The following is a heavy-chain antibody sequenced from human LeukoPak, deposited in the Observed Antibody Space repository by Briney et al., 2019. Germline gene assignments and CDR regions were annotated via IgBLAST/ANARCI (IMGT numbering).Heavy chain of an antibody. D-gene: IGHD6-13*01. Sequence: GGSLRLSCAASGFTFSSYAMSWVRQAPGKGLEWVANIKQDGSEKYYVDSVKGRFTISRDNAKNSLYLQMNSLRAEDTAVYCCARSSSWYLYYYYGMDVWGQGTTVTVSS. CDR2: IKQDGSEK. CDR3: ARSSSWYLYYYYGMDV. V-gene: IGHV3-7*01. CDR1: GFTFSSYA. J-gene: IGHJ6*02.